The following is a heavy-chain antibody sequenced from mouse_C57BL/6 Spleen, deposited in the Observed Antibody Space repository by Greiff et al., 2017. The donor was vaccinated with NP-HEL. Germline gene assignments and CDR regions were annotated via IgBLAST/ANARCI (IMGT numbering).Heavy chain of an antibody. D-gene: IGHD3-2*02. CDR2: SRNKASDYTT. CDR1: GFTFSDFY. V-gene: IGHV7-1*01. CDR3: ARGQDNSGYWYFDV. Sequence: EVKLMESGGGLVQSGRSLRLSCATSGFTFSDFYMEWVRQAPGKGLEWIAASRNKASDYTTEYNASVKGRFIVSRDSSQSILDVQMNALRAEDTSMYYCARGQDNSGYWYFDVWGTGTTVTVSS. J-gene: IGHJ1*03.